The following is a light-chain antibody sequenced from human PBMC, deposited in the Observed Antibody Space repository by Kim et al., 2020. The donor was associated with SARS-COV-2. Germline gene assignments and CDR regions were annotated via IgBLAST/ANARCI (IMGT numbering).Light chain of an antibody. CDR3: QQDNDWTLLT. V-gene: IGKV3-15*01. J-gene: IGKJ4*01. CDR2: GAS. Sequence: IVMTQSPATLSVSPGERVTLSCRASQSVKNNLAWYQQRPGQAPRLLIYGASTRATDISARFSGSGSGTEFSLTIRSLQSEDLAVYYCQQDNDWTLLTFGGGTQVDIK. CDR1: QSVKNN.